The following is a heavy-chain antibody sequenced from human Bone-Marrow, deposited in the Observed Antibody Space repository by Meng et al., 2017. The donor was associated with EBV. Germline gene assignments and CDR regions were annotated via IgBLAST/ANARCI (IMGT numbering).Heavy chain of an antibody. J-gene: IGHJ4*02. Sequence: VQSGTEGKKPGNSLKVSRKTSGGTFSSDAISWVRQAPGQGLEWMGGLIPMSDAPHYAQKFQGRVTITADESTSTHYMDLSGLRSEDTAVYYCASESGRGFTPDYWGQGTLVTVSS. D-gene: IGHD3-10*01. CDR2: LIPMSDAP. CDR3: ASESGRGFTPDY. V-gene: IGHV1-69*01. CDR1: GGTFSSDA.